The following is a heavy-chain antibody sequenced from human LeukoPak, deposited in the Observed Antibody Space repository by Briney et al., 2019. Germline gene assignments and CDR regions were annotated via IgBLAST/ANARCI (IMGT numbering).Heavy chain of an antibody. V-gene: IGHV3-23*01. J-gene: IGHJ4*02. CDR3: AKDFRIGYSAHFDY. D-gene: IGHD2-21*01. Sequence: GGSLRLSCAASGFTFSSYPMSWVRQAPGKGLEWVSGTSDRGDYTYYADSVKGRFTISRDTSKNTLFLQMDSLRGEDTAVYYCAKDFRIGYSAHFDYWGQGALVTVSS. CDR2: TSDRGDYT. CDR1: GFTFSSYP.